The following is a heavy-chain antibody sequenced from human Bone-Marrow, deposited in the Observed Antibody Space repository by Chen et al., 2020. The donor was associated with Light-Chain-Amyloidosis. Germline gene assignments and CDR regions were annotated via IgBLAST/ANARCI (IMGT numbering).Heavy chain of an antibody. V-gene: IGHV3-30*04. CDR2: ISYDGSDK. J-gene: IGHJ4*02. CDR1: GFTFSSYS. Sequence: QVQLVESGGGVVQPGRSLRLSCAAFGFTFSSYSIHWVRQAPGKGLEWVAIISYDGSDKYYADSVKGRFTISRDNSKNTLYLQMNSLRAEDTAVYYCARGGNTYTSSSTLFDYWGQGTLVTVSS. D-gene: IGHD6-6*01. CDR3: ARGGNTYTSSSTLFDY.